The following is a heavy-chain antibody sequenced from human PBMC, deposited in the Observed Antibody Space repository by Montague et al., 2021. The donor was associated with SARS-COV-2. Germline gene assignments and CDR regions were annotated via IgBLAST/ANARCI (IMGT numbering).Heavy chain of an antibody. J-gene: IGHJ3*02. D-gene: IGHD3-9*01. CDR2: ISYDGSNK. V-gene: IGHV3-30-3*01. Sequence: SLRLSCAASGFTFSSYAMHWVRQAPGKGLEWVAVISYDGSNKYYADSVKGRFTISRDNSKNTLYLQMNSLRAEDTAVYNCARDRSGYYDILTGYFGAFDIWGQGTMVTVSS. CDR3: ARDRSGYYDILTGYFGAFDI. CDR1: GFTFSSYA.